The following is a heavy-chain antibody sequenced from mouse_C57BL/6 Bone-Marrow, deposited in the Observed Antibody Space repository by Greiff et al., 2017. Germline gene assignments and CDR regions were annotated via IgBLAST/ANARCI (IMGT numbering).Heavy chain of an antibody. CDR1: GYTFTSYD. Sequence: QVQLQESGPELVKPGASVKLSCTASGYTFTSYDMNWVKQRPGQGLEWIGWIYPRDGSTKYNEKFKGKATLTVDTSSSTAYMELHSLTSEDSAVYGEARLECDGSSGDWYFDFGGTGTAVTVSA. D-gene: IGHD1-1*01. CDR3: ARLECDGSSGDWYFDF. J-gene: IGHJ1*03. V-gene: IGHV1-85*01. CDR2: IYPRDGST.